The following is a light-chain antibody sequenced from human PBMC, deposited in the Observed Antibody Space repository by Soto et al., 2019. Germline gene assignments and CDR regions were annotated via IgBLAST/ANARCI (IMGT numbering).Light chain of an antibody. CDR3: QQYNNWPTWT. Sequence: EIVLTQSPGTLSLSPGEIATLSCRASQSVSSSYLAWYQQKPGQAPRLLIYGASTRATGIPARFSGSGSGTEFTLTISSLQSEDFAVYYCQQYNNWPTWTFGQGTKVDIK. J-gene: IGKJ1*01. V-gene: IGKV3-15*01. CDR2: GAS. CDR1: QSVSSSY.